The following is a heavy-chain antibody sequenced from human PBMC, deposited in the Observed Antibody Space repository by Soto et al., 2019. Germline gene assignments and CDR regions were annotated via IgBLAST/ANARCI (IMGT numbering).Heavy chain of an antibody. J-gene: IGHJ4*02. D-gene: IGHD3-10*01. CDR1: GGSFSGYI. Sequence: QVQLQQWGAGLLKPSETLSLTCAVHGGSFSGYIWTWIRQPPGKGLQWTAQITHSANPSYNPSFTPRATISLYTSNDEFVLERSSAPAADTAVYYFARGLITGITYSGCWYYFDSWGQGNRVTVSS. V-gene: IGHV4-34*01. CDR2: ITHSANP. CDR3: ARGLITGITYSGCWYYFDS.